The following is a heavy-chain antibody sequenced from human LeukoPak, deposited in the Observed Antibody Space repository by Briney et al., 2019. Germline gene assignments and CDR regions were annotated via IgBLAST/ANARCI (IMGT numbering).Heavy chain of an antibody. D-gene: IGHD4-11*01. CDR1: GYTFTSYD. V-gene: IGHV1-18*01. CDR2: ISAYNGNT. Sequence: ASVKVSCKASGYTFTSYDINWVRQATGQGLEWMGWISAYNGNTNYAQKLQGRVTMTTGTSTSTAYMELRSLRSDDTAVYYCARAPLYSNYKGVDPRINYWGQGTLVTVSS. J-gene: IGHJ4*02. CDR3: ARAPLYSNYKGVDPRINY.